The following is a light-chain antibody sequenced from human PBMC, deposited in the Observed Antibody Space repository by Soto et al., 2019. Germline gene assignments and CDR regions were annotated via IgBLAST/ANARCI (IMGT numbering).Light chain of an antibody. J-gene: IGKJ1*01. V-gene: IGKV3-20*01. CDR2: GAS. CDR3: QQNNRYPWT. Sequence: EIVLTQSPGTLSLSPGERATLSCMASQSVSSSYLAWYQQKPGQAPRLLIYGASSRATGIPDRFSGSGSGTEFTLTISSLQPDDLATYYCQQNNRYPWTFGQGTKVDI. CDR1: QSVSSSY.